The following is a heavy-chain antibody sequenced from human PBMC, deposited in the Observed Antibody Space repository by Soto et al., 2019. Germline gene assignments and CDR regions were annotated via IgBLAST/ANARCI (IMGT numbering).Heavy chain of an antibody. CDR2: IDYNGVT. D-gene: IGHD2-15*01. Sequence: SETLSLTCTVSGGSIYRSGYYWGWIRQPPGRGLEWIGNIDYNGVTYSNPSLKSRVTISRDTSKNRFSLKLTSVTAADTALYYCGKVLVGATGHTDSDSWGPGTRVTVSS. CDR1: GGSIYRSGYY. J-gene: IGHJ4*02. CDR3: GKVLVGATGHTDSDS. V-gene: IGHV4-39*01.